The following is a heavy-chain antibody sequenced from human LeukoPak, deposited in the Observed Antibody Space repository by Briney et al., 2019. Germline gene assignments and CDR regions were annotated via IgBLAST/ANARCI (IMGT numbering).Heavy chain of an antibody. CDR1: GFTFSSYD. Sequence: GGSLRLSCAASGFTFSSYDMSWVRQAPGKGLEWVSVITGSGDSTDYADSVKGRFTISRDNAKNTLHLQMKSLRAEDTAVYYCAKKSAMGWFDPWGQGTLVTVSS. CDR2: ITGSGDST. CDR3: AKKSAMGWFDP. J-gene: IGHJ5*02. V-gene: IGHV3-23*01. D-gene: IGHD2-2*01.